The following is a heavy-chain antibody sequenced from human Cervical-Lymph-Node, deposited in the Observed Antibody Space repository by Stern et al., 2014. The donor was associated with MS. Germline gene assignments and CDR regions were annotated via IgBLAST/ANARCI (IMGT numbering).Heavy chain of an antibody. CDR2: ISYDGNHK. CDR3: ARDYEDTSMLFDH. Sequence: MQLVESGGAVVQPGRSLRLSCAASGFTFRSYGMHWVRQAPGKGLAWVSVISYDGNHKYYAASVKGRFTISRDNSKNTLHLQMNSVTPDDTAIYYCARDYEDTSMLFDHWGQGTLVTVSS. D-gene: IGHD2-8*01. CDR1: GFTFRSYG. J-gene: IGHJ4*02. V-gene: IGHV3-30*03.